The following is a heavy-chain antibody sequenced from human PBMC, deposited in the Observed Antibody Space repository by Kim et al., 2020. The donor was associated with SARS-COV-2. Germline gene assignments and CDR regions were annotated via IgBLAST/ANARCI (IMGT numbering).Heavy chain of an antibody. V-gene: IGHV6-1*01. CDR3: ARDRNYYYGMDV. Sequence: SQTLSLTCAISVDSVSSNSSAWNWIRQHPSRDLEWLGRTDYRSTWYNDYAVSVKSRITINTDTSQNQFSLQLNSVTPEDTAVYYCARDRNYYYGMDVWGQETTVTVFS. CDR2: TDYRSTWYN. J-gene: IGHJ6*02. CDR1: VDSVSSNSSA.